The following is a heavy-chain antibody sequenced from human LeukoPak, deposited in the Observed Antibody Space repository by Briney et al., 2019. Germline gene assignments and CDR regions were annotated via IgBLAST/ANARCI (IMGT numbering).Heavy chain of an antibody. J-gene: IGHJ4*02. CDR2: VHYSGSI. V-gene: IGHV4-39*07. D-gene: IGHD6-19*01. CDR1: GASISSSSYY. CDR3: AGKAVAGPYFDY. Sequence: SETLSLTCTVSGASISSSSYYWAWIRQPPGKGLEWIGSVHYSGSIYYNPSLKSRATLSVDTSKNEFSLRLTSVTAADTAVYYCAGKAVAGPYFDYWGQGTLVTVSS.